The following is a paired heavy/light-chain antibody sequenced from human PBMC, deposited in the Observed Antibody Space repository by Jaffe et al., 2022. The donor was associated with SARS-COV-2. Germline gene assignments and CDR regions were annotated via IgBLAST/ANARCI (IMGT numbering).Heavy chain of an antibody. Sequence: EVQLVESGGGLVQPGGSLRLSCAASGFTFGTYAMSWVRQAPGKGLEWVSAITDSGDSTYYPGSVKGRFTISRDNSKNALYLQMNSLRAEDTAVYYCAKDRRSYYSNWFDPWGQGTLVTVSS. V-gene: IGHV3-23*04. CDR1: GFTFGTYA. J-gene: IGHJ5*02. CDR3: AKDRRSYYSNWFDP. CDR2: ITDSGDST. D-gene: IGHD3-10*01.
Light chain of an antibody. CDR3: GTWDSTLSAYV. Sequence: QSVLTQPPSVSAAPGQKVTISCSGSSSNIANNYVSWYQQLPGTAPKLLIYDNNKRPSGIPDRFSGSKSGTSATLGITGLQTGDEADYYCGTWDSTLSAYVFGTGTKVTVL. CDR2: DNN. V-gene: IGLV1-51*01. CDR1: SSNIANNY. J-gene: IGLJ1*01.